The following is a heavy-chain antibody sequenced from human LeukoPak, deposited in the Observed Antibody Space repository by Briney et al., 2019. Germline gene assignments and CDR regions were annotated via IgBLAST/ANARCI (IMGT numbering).Heavy chain of an antibody. J-gene: IGHJ4*02. D-gene: IGHD3-10*01. V-gene: IGHV3-23*01. CDR3: ATTPYYYGSGIAY. Sequence: PGGSLRLSCAASGFTFSSYAMSWVRQAPGKGLEWVSAISGSGGSTYYADSVKGRFTISRDNSKSTLYLQMNSLRAEDTAVYYCATTPYYYGSGIAYWGQGTLVTVSS. CDR1: GFTFSSYA. CDR2: ISGSGGST.